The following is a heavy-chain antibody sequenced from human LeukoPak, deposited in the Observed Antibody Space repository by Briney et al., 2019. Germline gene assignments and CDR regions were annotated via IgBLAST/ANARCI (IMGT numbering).Heavy chain of an antibody. J-gene: IGHJ2*01. CDR3: ARESIAAPFDL. Sequence: GGSLRLSCAPSGFTLRSYSMNWVRQAPGKGLEWVSSISSSSSYIYYAGSVKGRFTISRDNAKNSLYLQMNSLRAEDTAVYNCARESIAAPFDLWGRGTLVTVSS. CDR1: GFTLRSYS. CDR2: ISSSSSYI. D-gene: IGHD6-6*01. V-gene: IGHV3-21*01.